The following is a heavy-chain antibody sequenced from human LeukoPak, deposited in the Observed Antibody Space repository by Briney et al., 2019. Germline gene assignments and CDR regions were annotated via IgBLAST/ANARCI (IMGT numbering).Heavy chain of an antibody. CDR2: IYHSGST. J-gene: IGHJ6*03. V-gene: IGHV4-38-2*02. Sequence: SETLSLTCTVSGYSISSGYYWGWIRQPPGKGLEWIGYIYHSGSTYYNPSLKSRVTISVDRSKNQFSLKLSSVTAADTAVYYCAYAKGQGYYYYYMDVWGKGTTVTVSS. D-gene: IGHD2-2*01. CDR1: GYSISSGYY. CDR3: AYAKGQGYYYYYMDV.